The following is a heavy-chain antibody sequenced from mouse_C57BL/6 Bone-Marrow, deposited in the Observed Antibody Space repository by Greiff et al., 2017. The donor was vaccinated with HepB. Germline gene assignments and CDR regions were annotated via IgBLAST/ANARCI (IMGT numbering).Heavy chain of an antibody. D-gene: IGHD1-1*01. CDR1: GYTFTSYW. CDR3: ARYSITTVVSHWYFDV. CDR2: IDPNSGGT. Sequence: VQLQQPGAELVKPGASVKLSCKASGYTFTSYWMHWVKQRPGRGLEWIGRIDPNSGGTKYNEKFKSKATLTVDKPSSTAYMQLSSLTSEDSAVYYCARYSITTVVSHWYFDVWGTGTTVTVSS. J-gene: IGHJ1*03. V-gene: IGHV1-72*01.